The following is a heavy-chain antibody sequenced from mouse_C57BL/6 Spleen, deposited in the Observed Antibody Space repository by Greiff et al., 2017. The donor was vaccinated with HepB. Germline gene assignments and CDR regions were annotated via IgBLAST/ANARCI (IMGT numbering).Heavy chain of an antibody. CDR2: IDPSDRYT. CDR3: ARSGEGLLRYFDV. V-gene: IGHV1-50*01. J-gene: IGHJ1*03. CDR1: GYTFTSYW. Sequence: VQLQQPGAELVKPGASVKLSCKASGYTFTSYWMQWVKQRPGQGLEWIGEIDPSDRYTNYNQKFKGKATFTVDTSSSTAYMQLSSLTSEDSAVYYWARSGEGLLRYFDVWGTGTTGTVAS. D-gene: IGHD2-3*01.